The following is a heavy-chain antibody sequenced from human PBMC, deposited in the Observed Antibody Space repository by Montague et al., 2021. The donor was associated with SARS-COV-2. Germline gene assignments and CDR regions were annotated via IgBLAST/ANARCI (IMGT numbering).Heavy chain of an antibody. CDR2: ISSSGSTI. D-gene: IGHD5-18*01. Sequence: SRSLSLSASGFTFSSYEMNWVRQAPGKGLEWVSYISSSGSTIYCADSVKGRFTISRDNAKNSLYLQMNSLRAEDTAVYYCARADTAMVIYFDYWGQGTLVTVSS. CDR1: GFTFSSYE. J-gene: IGHJ4*02. CDR3: ARADTAMVIYFDY. V-gene: IGHV3-48*03.